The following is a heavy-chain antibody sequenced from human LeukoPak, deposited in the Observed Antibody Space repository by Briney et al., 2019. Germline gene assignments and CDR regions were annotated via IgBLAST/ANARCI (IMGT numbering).Heavy chain of an antibody. Sequence: GGFLRLSCAASGLNNKFWMSWDRQAPGKGLEWVANIKYDGSESHYVDSVKGRLTISRDNATMSVYLQMNSLRAEDTAVYYCASQQDLEYSLSSGGYYFDHWGQGLLVTVSS. CDR1: GLNNKFW. CDR3: ASQQDLEYSLSSGGYYFDH. CDR2: IKYDGSES. J-gene: IGHJ4*02. D-gene: IGHD2-15*01. V-gene: IGHV3-7*01.